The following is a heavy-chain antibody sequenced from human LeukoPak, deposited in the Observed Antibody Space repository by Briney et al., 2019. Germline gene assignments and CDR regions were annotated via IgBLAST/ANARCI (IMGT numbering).Heavy chain of an antibody. CDR1: GFTFDDYT. CDR3: AKEDHFAS. Sequence: GGSLRLSCAASGFTFDDYTMHWVRQAPGKGLKWVSGITWNSGSIGYADSVRGRFTISRDNAKNSLYLEMNSLRAEDTALYYCAKEDHFASWGQGTLVTVSS. J-gene: IGHJ4*02. V-gene: IGHV3-9*01. CDR2: ITWNSGSI.